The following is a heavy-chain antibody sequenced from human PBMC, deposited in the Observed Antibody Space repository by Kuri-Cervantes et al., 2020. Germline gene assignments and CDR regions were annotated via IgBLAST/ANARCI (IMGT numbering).Heavy chain of an antibody. CDR1: GFTFSSYA. Sequence: GGSLRFSCAASGFTFSSYAMHWVRQAPGKGLEWVAVISYDGSNKYYADSVKGRFTISRDNSKNTLYLQMNSLRAEDTAVYYCARDRGSSSWSIYYYYYYGMDVWGQGTTVTVSS. D-gene: IGHD6-13*01. CDR2: ISYDGSNK. V-gene: IGHV3-30-3*01. CDR3: ARDRGSSSWSIYYYYYYGMDV. J-gene: IGHJ6*02.